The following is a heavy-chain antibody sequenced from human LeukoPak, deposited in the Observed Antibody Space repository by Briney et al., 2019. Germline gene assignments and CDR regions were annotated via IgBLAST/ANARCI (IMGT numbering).Heavy chain of an antibody. J-gene: IGHJ5*01. V-gene: IGHV3-7*01. Sequence: PGGSLRLSCAASGFTFSDYWMSWVRQAPGKGLEWVAYIGQAGSESYYVDSVKGRFTISRDNAKNLLYLQMNSLTVEDTAVYYCARHFERAFDSWGQGTLVTVSS. D-gene: IGHD2/OR15-2a*01. CDR3: ARHFERAFDS. CDR1: GFTFSDYW. CDR2: IGQAGSES.